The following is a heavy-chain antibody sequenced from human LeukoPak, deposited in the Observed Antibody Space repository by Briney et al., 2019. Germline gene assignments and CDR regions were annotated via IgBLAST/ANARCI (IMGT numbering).Heavy chain of an antibody. Sequence: GGSLRLSCAASGFTFSDYYMSWIRQAPGKGLEWVSYISSSGSTIYYADSVKGRFTISRDNAKNSLYLQMNSLRAEDTAVYYCAKDASTSYYYYGMDVWGQGTTVTVSS. D-gene: IGHD2-2*01. CDR1: GFTFSDYY. CDR2: ISSSGSTI. J-gene: IGHJ6*02. CDR3: AKDASTSYYYYGMDV. V-gene: IGHV3-11*01.